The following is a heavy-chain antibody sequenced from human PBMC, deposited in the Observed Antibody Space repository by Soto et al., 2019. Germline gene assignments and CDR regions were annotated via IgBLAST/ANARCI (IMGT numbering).Heavy chain of an antibody. D-gene: IGHD3-3*01. J-gene: IGHJ4*02. CDR2: ISYDGSNK. CDR3: AHVLEPTGVDY. Sequence: QVQLVESGGGVVQPGRSLRLSCAASGFTFSSYAMHWVRQAPGKGLEWVAVISYDGSNKYYADSVKGRFTISRDNSKNTLYLQMNSLRAEDTAVYYCAHVLEPTGVDYWGQGTLVTVSS. CDR1: GFTFSSYA. V-gene: IGHV3-30-3*01.